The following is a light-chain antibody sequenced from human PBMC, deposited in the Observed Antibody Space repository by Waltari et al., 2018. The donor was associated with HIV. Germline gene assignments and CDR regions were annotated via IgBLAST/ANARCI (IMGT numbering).Light chain of an antibody. CDR2: ITD. Sequence: QSVLTPPPSASGTPGQSLTLSCSGFSCNVGCNYVYGYPQLPGTTPKLLIFITDQRPSGVPDRFSASKSDTSASLAITGLRSEDEADYYCASWDDSLGIVIFGGGTKLTVL. CDR1: SCNVGCNY. V-gene: IGLV1-47*02. J-gene: IGLJ2*01. CDR3: ASWDDSLGIVI.